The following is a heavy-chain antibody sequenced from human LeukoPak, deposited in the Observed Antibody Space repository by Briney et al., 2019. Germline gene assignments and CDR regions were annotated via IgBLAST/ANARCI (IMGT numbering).Heavy chain of an antibody. D-gene: IGHD6-6*01. J-gene: IGHJ6*03. Sequence: GGSLRLSCAASGFTFSSYAMSWDRQAPGKGLEWVSAISGSGGSTYYADSVKGRFTISRDNSKNTLYLQMNSLRAEDTAVYYCAKVPLAARPDYYYYYMDVWGKGTTVTVSS. V-gene: IGHV3-23*01. CDR2: ISGSGGST. CDR3: AKVPLAARPDYYYYYMDV. CDR1: GFTFSSYA.